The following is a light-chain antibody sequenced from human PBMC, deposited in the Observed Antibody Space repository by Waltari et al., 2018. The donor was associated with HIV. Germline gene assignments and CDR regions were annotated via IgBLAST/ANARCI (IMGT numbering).Light chain of an antibody. Sequence: DIVMPQSPDSLAVSLGERATINCKSSQTVLYTSNNINYLAWYQQKPGQPPKLLIYWASTRESGVPDRFSGSGSGTDFTLTISSLQAEDVAVYFCQQYYSVPPTFGQGTKVEIK. CDR3: QQYYSVPPT. V-gene: IGKV4-1*01. CDR1: QTVLYTSNNINY. CDR2: WAS. J-gene: IGKJ1*01.